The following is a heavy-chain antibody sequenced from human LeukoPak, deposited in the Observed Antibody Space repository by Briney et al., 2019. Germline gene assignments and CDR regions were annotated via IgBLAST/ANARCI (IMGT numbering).Heavy chain of an antibody. Sequence: GASVKVSCKAFGYTFTGYYMHWVRQAPGQGLEWMGWINPNSGGTNYAQKFQGRVTMTRDTSISTAYMELSRLRSDDTAVYYCARVLDWNYKPYDYWGQGTLVTVSS. CDR1: GYTFTGYY. D-gene: IGHD1-7*01. V-gene: IGHV1-2*02. CDR2: INPNSGGT. CDR3: ARVLDWNYKPYDY. J-gene: IGHJ4*02.